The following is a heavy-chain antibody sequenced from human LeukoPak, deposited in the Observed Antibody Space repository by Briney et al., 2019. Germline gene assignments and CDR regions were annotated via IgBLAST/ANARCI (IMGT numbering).Heavy chain of an antibody. Sequence: GGSLRLSCAASGFTFSSYAMSWVRQAPGKGLEWVSVIYSGGSTYYADSVKGRFTISRDNSKNTLYLQMNSLRAEDTAVYYCARGAVAVRFDYWGQGTLVTVSS. CDR2: IYSGGST. J-gene: IGHJ4*02. CDR1: GFTFSSYA. CDR3: ARGAVAVRFDY. V-gene: IGHV3-53*01. D-gene: IGHD6-19*01.